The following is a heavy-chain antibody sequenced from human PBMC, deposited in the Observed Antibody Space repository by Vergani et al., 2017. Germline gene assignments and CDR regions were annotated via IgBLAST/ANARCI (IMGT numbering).Heavy chain of an antibody. J-gene: IGHJ3*02. V-gene: IGHV3-7*03. CDR3: AKGNKYYYGSGSYLEAFDI. CDR2: ISPDGSAT. D-gene: IGHD3-10*01. Sequence: EVQLVASGGGLVPPGGSLRLSCAASGFSLSRYWMSWVRQAPEKGLEWVAHISPDGSATSYVDSVKGRFTISRDNAKNSLYLQMNSLRAEDTALYYCAKGNKYYYGSGSYLEAFDIWGQGTMVTVSS. CDR1: GFSLSRYW.